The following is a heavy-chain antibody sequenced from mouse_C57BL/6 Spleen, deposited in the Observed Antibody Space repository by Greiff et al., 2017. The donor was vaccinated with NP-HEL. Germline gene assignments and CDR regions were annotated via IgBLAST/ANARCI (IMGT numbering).Heavy chain of an antibody. D-gene: IGHD1-1*01. CDR2: INPSTGGT. CDR1: GYSFTGYY. J-gene: IGHJ2*01. Sequence: EVQLQQSGPELVKPGASVKISCKASGYSFTGYYMNWVKQSPEKSLEWIGEINPSTGGTTYNQKFKAKATLTVDKSSSTAYMQLKSLTSEDSAVYYCARRVVGYFDYWGQGTTLTVSS. V-gene: IGHV1-42*01. CDR3: ARRVVGYFDY.